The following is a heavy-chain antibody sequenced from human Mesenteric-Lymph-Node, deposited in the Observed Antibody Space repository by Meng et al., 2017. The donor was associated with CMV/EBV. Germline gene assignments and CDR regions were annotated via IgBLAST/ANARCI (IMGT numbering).Heavy chain of an antibody. CDR1: GFSFSRYW. Sequence: GESLKISCAASGFSFSRYWMSWVRQAPGKGLEWVANIEQDGSEKYFVDSVKGRFTISRDSSKNTLSLQMNSLRAEDTAVYYCAKESSQDYWGQGTLVTVSS. J-gene: IGHJ4*02. CDR2: IEQDGSEK. V-gene: IGHV3-7*03. D-gene: IGHD2-15*01. CDR3: AKESSQDY.